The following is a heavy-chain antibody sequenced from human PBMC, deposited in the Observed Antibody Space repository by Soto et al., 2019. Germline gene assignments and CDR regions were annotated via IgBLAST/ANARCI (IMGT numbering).Heavy chain of an antibody. V-gene: IGHV4-59*01. D-gene: IGHD6-19*01. CDR1: GGSISSYY. J-gene: IGHJ3*02. CDR3: AREYSSGSDAFDI. CDR2: IYYSGST. Sequence: SETLSLTCTVSGGSISSYYWSWIRQPPGKGLEWIGYIYYSGSTNYNPSLKSRVTISVDTSKNQFSLKLSFVTAADTAVYYCAREYSSGSDAFDIWGQGTMVTVSS.